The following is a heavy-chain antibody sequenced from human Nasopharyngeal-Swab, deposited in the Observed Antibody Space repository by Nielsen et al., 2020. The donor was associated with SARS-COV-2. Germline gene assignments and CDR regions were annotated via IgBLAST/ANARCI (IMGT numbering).Heavy chain of an antibody. Sequence: WVRQAPGQGLEWMGWISAYNGNTNYAQKLQGRVTMTTDTSTSTAYMELRSLRSDDTAVYYCAREGLYYDFWSGFDYWGQGTLVTV. D-gene: IGHD3-3*01. V-gene: IGHV1-18*01. J-gene: IGHJ4*02. CDR2: ISAYNGNT. CDR3: AREGLYYDFWSGFDY.